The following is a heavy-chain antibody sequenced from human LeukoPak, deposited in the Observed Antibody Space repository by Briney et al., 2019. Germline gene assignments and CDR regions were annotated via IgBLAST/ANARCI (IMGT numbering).Heavy chain of an antibody. CDR1: GFTFSSYV. Sequence: PGGSVKLYCAASGFTFSSYVMHWVRQAPGKGLEGVAVIWFDGSNKFYRDSVRGRFTISRDDSKNTLYLQLHSLRVEDTAVYYCTRDSGEYKSELYSDLCGGGNRVTVSS. V-gene: IGHV3-33*01. D-gene: IGHD2/OR15-2a*01. J-gene: IGHJ2*01. CDR3: TRDSGEYKSELYSDL. CDR2: IWFDGSNK.